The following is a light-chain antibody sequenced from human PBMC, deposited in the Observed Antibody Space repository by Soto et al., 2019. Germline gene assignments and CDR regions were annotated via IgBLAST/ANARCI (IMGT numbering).Light chain of an antibody. CDR3: QQYGSSMYT. J-gene: IGKJ2*01. CDR2: GAS. V-gene: IGKV3-20*01. Sequence: EIVLTQSPGTLSLSPGERATLSCRASQSVSSSYLAWYQQKPGQAPRLLIYGASSRATGIPDRFSGGGSGTDFTLTISRLEPEDFAVYYCQQYGSSMYTFGQGTKLEIK. CDR1: QSVSSSY.